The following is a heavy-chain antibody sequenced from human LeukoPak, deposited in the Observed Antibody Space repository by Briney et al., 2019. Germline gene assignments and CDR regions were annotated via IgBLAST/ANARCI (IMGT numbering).Heavy chain of an antibody. D-gene: IGHD3-22*01. V-gene: IGHV1-69*13. CDR1: GGTFSSYA. J-gene: IGHJ6*02. Sequence: SVKVSCKASGGTFSSYAISWVRQAPGQGLEWMVGIIPIFGTANYAQKFQGRVTITADESTSTAYMELSSLRSEDTAVYYCATDRSGYPYGMDVWGQGTTVTVSS. CDR3: ATDRSGYPYGMDV. CDR2: IIPIFGTA.